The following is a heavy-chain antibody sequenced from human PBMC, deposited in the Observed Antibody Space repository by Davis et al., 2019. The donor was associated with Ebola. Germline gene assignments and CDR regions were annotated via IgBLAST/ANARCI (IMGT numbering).Heavy chain of an antibody. J-gene: IGHJ6*02. Sequence: GESLKISCVASGFTFNNYGIQWVRQAPGKGLVWVSRINSDGSSTSYADSVKGRFTISRDNAKNTLYLQMNSLRAEDTAVYYCARETYYYGSGSYSYGMDVWGQGTTVTVSS. CDR2: INSDGSST. V-gene: IGHV3-74*01. CDR1: GFTFNNYG. D-gene: IGHD3-10*01. CDR3: ARETYYYGSGSYSYGMDV.